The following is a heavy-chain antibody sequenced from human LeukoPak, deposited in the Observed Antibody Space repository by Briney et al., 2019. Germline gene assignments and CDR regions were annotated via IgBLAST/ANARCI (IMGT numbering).Heavy chain of an antibody. D-gene: IGHD2-2*01. CDR3: ARDYDCSSTSTNCNWFDP. CDR2: IYYSGST. J-gene: IGHJ5*02. V-gene: IGHV4-59*12. Sequence: SETLSLTCTVSGGSISSYYWSWIRQPPGKGLEWIGYIYYSGSTNYNPSLKSRVTISVDTSKNQFSLKLSSVTAADTAVYYCARDYDCSSTSTNCNWFDPWGQGTLVTVSS. CDR1: GGSISSYY.